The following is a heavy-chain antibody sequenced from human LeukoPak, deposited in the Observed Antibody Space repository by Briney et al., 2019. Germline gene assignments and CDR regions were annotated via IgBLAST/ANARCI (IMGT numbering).Heavy chain of an antibody. CDR2: ISHSGST. D-gene: IGHD3-16*01. CDR3: ARDFFASSATFVAFDM. CDR1: GGSISTYY. V-gene: IGHV4-59*01. Sequence: SETLSLTCTVSGGSISTYYWNWMRQPPGKGLEWIGYISHSGSTKYNPSLQSRVTISVDTTKNQFSLKLSSVTAADTAIYYCARDFFASSATFVAFDMWGQGTMATVSS. J-gene: IGHJ3*02.